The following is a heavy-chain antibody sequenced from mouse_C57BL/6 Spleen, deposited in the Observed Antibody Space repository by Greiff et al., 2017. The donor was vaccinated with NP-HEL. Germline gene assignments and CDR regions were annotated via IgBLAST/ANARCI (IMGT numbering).Heavy chain of an antibody. J-gene: IGHJ4*01. Sequence: QVQLQQSGPELVKPGASVKISCKASGYAFSSSWMNWVKQRPGQGLEWIGNINPSNGGTNYNEKFKSKATLTVDKSSSTAYMQLSSLTSEDSAVYYCAIYGSSPLYAMDYWGQGTSVTVSS. CDR3: AIYGSSPLYAMDY. CDR1: GYAFSSSW. V-gene: IGHV1-53*01. D-gene: IGHD1-1*01. CDR2: INPSNGGT.